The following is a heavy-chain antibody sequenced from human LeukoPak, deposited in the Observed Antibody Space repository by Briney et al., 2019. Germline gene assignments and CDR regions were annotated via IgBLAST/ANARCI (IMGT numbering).Heavy chain of an antibody. D-gene: IGHD3-22*01. CDR2: IWCDGSTK. CDR1: GFTFSSSD. Sequence: PGRSLRLSCAASGFTFSSSDMHWVRQAPGKGLEWVAVIWCDGSTKYYADSVKGRFTISRDNSKNTLYLQMNSLRAEDTALYYCARVREDSSGYWWYFDYWGQGTLVTVSS. V-gene: IGHV3-33*01. CDR3: ARVREDSSGYWWYFDY. J-gene: IGHJ4*02.